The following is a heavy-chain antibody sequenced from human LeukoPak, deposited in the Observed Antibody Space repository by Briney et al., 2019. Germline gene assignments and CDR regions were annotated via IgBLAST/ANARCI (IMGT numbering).Heavy chain of an antibody. CDR3: ARVSNYEEFDY. J-gene: IGHJ4*02. Sequence: ASVKVSCKASGYTFTGYYMHWVRQAPGQGLEWMGWMNPNSGNTGYAQKFQGRVTMTRNTSISTAYMELSSLRSEDTAVYYCARVSNYEEFDYWGQGTLVTVSS. V-gene: IGHV1-8*02. D-gene: IGHD4-11*01. CDR2: MNPNSGNT. CDR1: GYTFTGYY.